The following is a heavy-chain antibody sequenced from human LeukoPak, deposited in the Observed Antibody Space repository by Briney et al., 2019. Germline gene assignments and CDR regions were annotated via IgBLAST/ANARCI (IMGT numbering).Heavy chain of an antibody. CDR3: AKGRSSSSSSGYYFDY. CDR1: GFTFSSYA. J-gene: IGHJ4*02. CDR2: ISGSGGST. Sequence: PGGSLRLSCAASGFTFSSYAMSWVRQAPGKGLEWVSAISGSGGSTYYADSVKGRFTISRDNSKNTLYLQMNSLRAEDTAVYYCAKGRSSSSSSGYYFDYWGQGTLVTVSS. V-gene: IGHV3-23*01. D-gene: IGHD6-6*01.